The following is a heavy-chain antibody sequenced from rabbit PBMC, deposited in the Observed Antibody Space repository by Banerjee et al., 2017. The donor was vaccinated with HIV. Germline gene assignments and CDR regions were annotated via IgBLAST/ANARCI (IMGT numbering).Heavy chain of an antibody. D-gene: IGHD4-1*01. V-gene: IGHV1S47*01. J-gene: IGHJ4*01. CDR3: ARDLAGVIGWNFNL. CDR1: GFDFNINA. Sequence: QEQLEESGGGLVQPEGSLTLTCKASGFDFNINAMCWVRQAPGKGLELIACIHNGDGNTWYATWVNGRFTISRGTSLNTVDLILSSLTAADTATYFCARDLAGVIGWNFNLWGQGTLVTVS. CDR2: IHNGDGNT.